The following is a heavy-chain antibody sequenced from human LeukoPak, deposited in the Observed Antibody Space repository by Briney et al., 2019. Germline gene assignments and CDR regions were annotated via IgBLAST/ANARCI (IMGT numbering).Heavy chain of an antibody. CDR2: INRDGSVK. Sequence: PGGSLRLSCAVAGFTFGEYWVTWVRQTPGKGLEFVANINRDGSVKNYVDSVKGRFTISRDNAKNSLYRQMTSLRVDDTAIYYCARDPGFSSFDYWGQGTLVTVSS. CDR3: ARDPGFSSFDY. D-gene: IGHD3-3*02. J-gene: IGHJ4*02. CDR1: GFTFGEYW. V-gene: IGHV3-7*01.